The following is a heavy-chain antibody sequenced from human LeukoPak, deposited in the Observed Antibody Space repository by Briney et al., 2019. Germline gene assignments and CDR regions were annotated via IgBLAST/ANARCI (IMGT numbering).Heavy chain of an antibody. J-gene: IGHJ4*02. CDR2: IYTSGST. V-gene: IGHV4-61*02. CDR1: GGSISSGSYY. D-gene: IGHD3-22*01. Sequence: SQTLSLTCTVSGGSISSGSYYWSWIRQPAGKGLEWIGRIYTSGSTNYNPSLKSRVTISVDTSKNQFSLKLSSVTAADTAVYYCARTVVVISGGFDYWGLGTLVTVSS. CDR3: ARTVVVISGGFDY.